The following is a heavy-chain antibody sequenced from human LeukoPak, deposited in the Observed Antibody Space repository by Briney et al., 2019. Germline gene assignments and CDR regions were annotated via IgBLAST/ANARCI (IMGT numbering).Heavy chain of an antibody. J-gene: IGHJ6*02. CDR2: IYYSGST. CDR1: GGSISHYY. Sequence: PSETLSLTCTVSGGSISHYYWSWMRQPPGKGLEWIGYIYYSGSTNFNASLRSRVTISLDTSKNQFSLKLTSVTAADTAVYYCARSYSSTGYYYYGMDVWGQGTTVTVSS. CDR3: ARSYSSTGYYYYGMDV. D-gene: IGHD3-22*01. V-gene: IGHV4-59*01.